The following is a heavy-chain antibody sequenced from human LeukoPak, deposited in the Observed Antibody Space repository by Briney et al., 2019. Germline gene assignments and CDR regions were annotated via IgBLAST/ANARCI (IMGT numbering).Heavy chain of an antibody. V-gene: IGHV3-30-3*01. D-gene: IGHD3-3*01. Sequence: GGSLRLSCAASGFTFSSYAMHWVRQAPGKGLEWVAVISYDGSNKYYADSVKGRFTVSRDNAKNTLYLQMNSLRAEDTAVYYCAKDYDDFWSGYSYWGQGTLVTVSS. CDR3: AKDYDDFWSGYSY. CDR2: ISYDGSNK. CDR1: GFTFSSYA. J-gene: IGHJ4*02.